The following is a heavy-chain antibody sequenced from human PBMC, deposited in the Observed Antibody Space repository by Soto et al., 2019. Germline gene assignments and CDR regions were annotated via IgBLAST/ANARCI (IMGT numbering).Heavy chain of an antibody. D-gene: IGHD3-3*01. Sequence: PGGSLRLSCAASGFTFSSYWMSWVRQAPGKGLEWVANIKQDGSEKYYVDSVKGRFTISRDNAKNSLYLQMNSLRAEDTAVYYCARCITIFGVVTLITWGQGTLVTVSS. CDR1: GFTFSSYW. CDR2: IKQDGSEK. CDR3: ARCITIFGVVTLIT. V-gene: IGHV3-7*05. J-gene: IGHJ5*02.